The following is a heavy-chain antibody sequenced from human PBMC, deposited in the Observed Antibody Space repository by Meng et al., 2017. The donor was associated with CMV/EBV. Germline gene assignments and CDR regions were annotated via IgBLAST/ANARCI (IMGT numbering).Heavy chain of an antibody. CDR1: GFTFDDYG. D-gene: IGHD1-26*01. V-gene: IGHV3-20*01. J-gene: IGHJ3*01. Sequence: GESLKISCAASGFTFDDYGMSWVRQAPGKGLEWVSGIYWNGGSTGYADSVKGRFTISRDNAKNSLYLQMNSLRAEDTALYHCAREWVLSRGRKQNAFDVWGQGTMVTVSS. CDR3: AREWVLSRGRKQNAFDV. CDR2: IYWNGGST.